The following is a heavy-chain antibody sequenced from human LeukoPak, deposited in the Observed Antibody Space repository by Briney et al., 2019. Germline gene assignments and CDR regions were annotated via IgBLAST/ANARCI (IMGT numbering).Heavy chain of an antibody. CDR2: INPNSGGT. CDR1: GYTFTFYY. V-gene: IGHV1-2*02. CDR3: ARDYGWDPSFDY. J-gene: IGHJ4*02. Sequence: ASVTVSFKASGYTFTFYYMHWVRQAPGQGLEWMGWINPNSGGTNYAQKFQGRVTMTRDTSISTAYMELSRLRSDDTAVYYCARDYGWDPSFDYWGQGTLVTVSS. D-gene: IGHD2-8*02.